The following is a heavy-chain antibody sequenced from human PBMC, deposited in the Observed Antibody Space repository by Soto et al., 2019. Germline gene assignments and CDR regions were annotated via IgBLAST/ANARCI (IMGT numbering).Heavy chain of an antibody. D-gene: IGHD6-13*01. CDR1: GYTFTSYG. V-gene: IGHV1-18*04. Sequence: ASVKVSCKASGYTFTSYGFNWVRQAPGQGLEWVGWISADSGEITYAQNFHGRVTMTTDASTTTAYMELRRLRSDDTAVYYCARGISSTWAKGWLDPWGQGTLVTVSS. CDR3: ARGISSTWAKGWLDP. CDR2: ISADSGEI. J-gene: IGHJ5*02.